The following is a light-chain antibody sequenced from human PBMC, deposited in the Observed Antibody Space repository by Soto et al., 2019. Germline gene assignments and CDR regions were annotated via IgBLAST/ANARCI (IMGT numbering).Light chain of an antibody. CDR3: QQYNKWTLT. CDR1: QSVSSN. J-gene: IGKJ1*01. CDR2: AVS. Sequence: EILMTQSPGTLSASPGERATLSCRASQSVSSNLAWYQQKPGQAPRLLIYAVSTRATGIPARFSGSGSGTEFTLTISSLPSEDFAVYYCQQYNKWTLTFGQGTKVEIK. V-gene: IGKV3-15*01.